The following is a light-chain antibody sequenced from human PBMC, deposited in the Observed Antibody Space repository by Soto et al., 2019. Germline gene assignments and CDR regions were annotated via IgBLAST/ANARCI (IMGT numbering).Light chain of an antibody. J-gene: IGKJ5*01. CDR3: QQRSNWPPPIT. V-gene: IGKV3-11*01. Sequence: EIVLTQSPATLSLSPGERATLSCRASQSVSSYLAWYQQKPGQAPRLLIYDASNRATGIPARFSGSGSGTDFTLTISSLEPEDFAVYYCQQRSNWPPPITFGQGTRREI. CDR1: QSVSSY. CDR2: DAS.